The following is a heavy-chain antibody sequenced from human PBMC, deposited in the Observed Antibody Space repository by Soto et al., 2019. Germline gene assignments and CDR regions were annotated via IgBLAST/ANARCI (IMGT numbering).Heavy chain of an antibody. CDR2: ISAYNGNT. J-gene: IGHJ4*02. V-gene: IGHV1-18*04. CDR1: GYTFTSYG. CDR3: AREKTRYDSSGYHYAQYSLVY. D-gene: IGHD3-22*01. Sequence: ASVKVSCKASGYTFTSYGISWVRQAPGQGLEWMGWISAYNGNTNYAQKLQGRVTMTTDTSTSTAYMELRSLRSDDTAVYYCAREKTRYDSSGYHYAQYSLVYWGQGTLVTVSS.